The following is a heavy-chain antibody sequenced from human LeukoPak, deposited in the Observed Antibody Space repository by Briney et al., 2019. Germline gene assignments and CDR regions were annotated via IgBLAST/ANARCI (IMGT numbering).Heavy chain of an antibody. D-gene: IGHD3-10*01. J-gene: IGHJ6*02. CDR1: GGSISGYY. V-gene: IGHV4-59*08. Sequence: PSETLSLTCTVSGGSISGYYWSWIRQPPGKGLEWIGYIYYSGSTNYNPSLKSRVTISVDTSKNQFSLKLSSVTAADTAVYYCARRVGFPYYYGMDVWGQGTTVTVSS. CDR3: ARRVGFPYYYGMDV. CDR2: IYYSGST.